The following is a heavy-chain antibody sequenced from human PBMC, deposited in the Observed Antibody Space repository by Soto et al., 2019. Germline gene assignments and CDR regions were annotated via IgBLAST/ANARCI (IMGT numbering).Heavy chain of an antibody. V-gene: IGHV3-48*02. CDR1: GFTFSDYS. J-gene: IGHJ4*02. CDR3: ARDTPFDY. Sequence: GGSLRLSCAASGFTFSDYSMNWVRQAPGKGLEWVAYISSGSSAIYYADSVKGRFTISRDNVKNSLYLQMNSLRDEDTAVYYCARDTPFDYWGQGAMVTVYS. CDR2: ISSGSSAI.